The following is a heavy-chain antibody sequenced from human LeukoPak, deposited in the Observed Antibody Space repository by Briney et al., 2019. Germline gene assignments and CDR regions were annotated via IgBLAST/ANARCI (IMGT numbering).Heavy chain of an antibody. D-gene: IGHD4-17*01. V-gene: IGHV4-34*01. J-gene: IGHJ4*02. CDR1: GGSFSGYY. Sequence: SETLSLTCAVYGGSFSGYYWSWIRPPPGKGLEWIGEINHSGSTNYNPSLKSRVTISVDTSKNQFSLKLSSVTAANTAVYYCARDRGTTVTIFDYWGQGTLVTVSS. CDR2: INHSGST. CDR3: ARDRGTTVTIFDY.